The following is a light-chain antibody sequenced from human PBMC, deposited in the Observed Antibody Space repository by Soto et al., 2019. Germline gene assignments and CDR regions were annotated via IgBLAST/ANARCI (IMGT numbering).Light chain of an antibody. CDR1: QGISSA. Sequence: AIQLTQSPSSLSASVGDRVTITCRASQGISSALAWYQQKPGKAPKLLISHASSLESGVPSRFSGSGSGTDFTLTISSLQPEDFATYYCHTYNSYSLHTFGQGTKLEIK. V-gene: IGKV1-13*02. J-gene: IGKJ2*01. CDR3: HTYNSYSLHT. CDR2: HAS.